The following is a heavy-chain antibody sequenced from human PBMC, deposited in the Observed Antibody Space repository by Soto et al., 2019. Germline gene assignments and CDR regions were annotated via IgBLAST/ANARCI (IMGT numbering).Heavy chain of an antibody. Sequence: QVQLQQWGAGLLKPSETLSLTCAVYGGSFSGYYWSWIRQPPGKGLEWMGEINHSGSTNYNPSLRGRVTVSVDTPKNPFSLKLSSVTAAETAVYYCARGSAPISMVRGARRGRRLCDYWGQGTLVTVSS. CDR2: INHSGST. V-gene: IGHV4-34*01. CDR3: ARGSAPISMVRGARRGRRLCDY. CDR1: GGSFSGYY. J-gene: IGHJ4*02. D-gene: IGHD3-10*01.